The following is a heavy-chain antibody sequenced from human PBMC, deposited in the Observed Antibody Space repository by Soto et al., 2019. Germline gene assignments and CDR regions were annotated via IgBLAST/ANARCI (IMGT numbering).Heavy chain of an antibody. V-gene: IGHV3-30*18. CDR2: ISYDGSNK. J-gene: IGHJ6*03. D-gene: IGHD2-2*01. Sequence: GGSLRLSCAASGFTFSSYGMHWVRQAPGKGLEWVAVISYDGSNKYYADSVKGRFTISRDNSKNTLYLQMNSLRAEDTAVYYCAKEDIVVVPAANYYYMDVWGKGTTVTVSS. CDR1: GFTFSSYG. CDR3: AKEDIVVVPAANYYYMDV.